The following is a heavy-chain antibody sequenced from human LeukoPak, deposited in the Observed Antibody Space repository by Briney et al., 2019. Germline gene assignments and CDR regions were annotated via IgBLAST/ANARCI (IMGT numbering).Heavy chain of an antibody. D-gene: IGHD6-19*01. CDR3: ARFSSGTGVDV. J-gene: IGHJ6*02. CDR1: GGTFSSYT. CDR2: IIPILGIA. Sequence: SVKVSCKASGGTFSSYTISWVRQAPGQGLEWMGRIIPILGIANYAQKFQGRVTITADKSTSTAYMELSSLRSKDTAVYYCARFSSGTGVDVWGQGTTVTVSS. V-gene: IGHV1-69*02.